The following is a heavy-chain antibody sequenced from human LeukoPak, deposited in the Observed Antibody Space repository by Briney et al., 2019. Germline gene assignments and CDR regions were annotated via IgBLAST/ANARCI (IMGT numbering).Heavy chain of an antibody. D-gene: IGHD1-26*01. V-gene: IGHV3-74*01. CDR2: IRSDGSIT. CDR3: ARDGRSGNFDK. J-gene: IGHJ4*02. Sequence: PWGSLRLSCAASGFTFSGYWMHWVRQAPGKGLAWASVIRSDGSITTYADSVKGRFTISRDTAKNTLYLQMNSLRAEDTAVYYCARDGRSGNFDKWGQGTLVSVSS. CDR1: GFTFSGYW.